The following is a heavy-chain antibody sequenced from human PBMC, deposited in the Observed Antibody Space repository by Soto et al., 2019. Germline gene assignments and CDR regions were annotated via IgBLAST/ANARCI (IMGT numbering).Heavy chain of an antibody. V-gene: IGHV3-7*01. J-gene: IGHJ4*02. D-gene: IGHD2-2*01. CDR3: ATSEVPHSWDY. Sequence: GGSLRLSCAASGFTFSSHYMSWVRQAPGKGLEWVANIKHDGSAKYYVDSVRGRFTIFRDNAKNSLYLQMSSLRAEDTAVYYCATSEVPHSWDYWGQGTLVTVSS. CDR2: IKHDGSAK. CDR1: GFTFSSHY.